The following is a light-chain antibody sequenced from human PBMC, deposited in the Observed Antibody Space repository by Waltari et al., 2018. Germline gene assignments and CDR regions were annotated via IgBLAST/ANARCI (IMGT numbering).Light chain of an antibody. CDR1: SSNIGAGYD. CDR2: GNN. V-gene: IGLV1-40*01. Sequence: QSVLTQPPSVSGAPGQRVTISCPGSSSNIGAGYDVHWYQQLPGTAPKLLTHGNNNRPSGVPDRFSGSKSGTSASLAITGLQAEDEADYYCQSYDISLSVVFGGGTKLTVL. J-gene: IGLJ3*02. CDR3: QSYDISLSVV.